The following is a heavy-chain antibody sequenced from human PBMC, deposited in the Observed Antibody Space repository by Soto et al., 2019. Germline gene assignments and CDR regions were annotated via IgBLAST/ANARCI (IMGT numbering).Heavy chain of an antibody. D-gene: IGHD2-8*01. CDR3: AKDAVYKDGLCDADE. CDR2: IYGTGGGR. CDR1: GFDFNTLA. Sequence: GGSLRLSCIGSGFDFNTLAMIWVRQSPGRGLEWVAGIYGTGGGRTYADSVKGRFTISRDNSRNTLYLQMTGLSDEDTALYYCAKDAVYKDGLCDADEWGLGNRVTVSS. V-gene: IGHV3-23*05. J-gene: IGHJ4*01.